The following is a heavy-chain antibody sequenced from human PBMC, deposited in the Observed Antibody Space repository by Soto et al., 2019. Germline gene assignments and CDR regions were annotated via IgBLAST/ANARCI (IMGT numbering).Heavy chain of an antibody. J-gene: IGHJ4*02. Sequence: GGSLRLSCAASGFTFSSYGMHWVRQAPGKGLEWVAVISYDGSNKYYADSVKGRFTISRDNSKNTLYLQMNSLRAEDTAVYYRANDFKGWNLHPSGLFRGQGTLVTGS. CDR1: GFTFSSYG. D-gene: IGHD1-1*01. CDR3: ANDFKGWNLHPSGLF. V-gene: IGHV3-30*18. CDR2: ISYDGSNK.